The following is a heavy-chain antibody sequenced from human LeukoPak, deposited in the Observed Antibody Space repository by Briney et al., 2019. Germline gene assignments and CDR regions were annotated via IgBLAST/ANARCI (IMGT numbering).Heavy chain of an antibody. CDR3: ARDIVVPVAGWFDP. Sequence: GGSLRLSCAASGFTFSSYSMNWVRQAPGKGLEWVSSISSSSSYIYYADSVKGRFTISGDNAKNSLYLQMNSLRAEDTAVYYCARDIVVPVAGWFDPWGQGTLVTVSS. D-gene: IGHD2-15*01. CDR2: ISSSSSYI. J-gene: IGHJ5*02. V-gene: IGHV3-21*01. CDR1: GFTFSSYS.